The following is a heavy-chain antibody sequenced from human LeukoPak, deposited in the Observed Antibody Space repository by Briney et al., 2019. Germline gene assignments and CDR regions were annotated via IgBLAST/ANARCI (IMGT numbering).Heavy chain of an antibody. D-gene: IGHD4-11*01. CDR3: AKGGHYNFGY. Sequence: GGSLRLSCAASGFTFSTYWMKWVRQAPGKGLEWVASIKEDGSDKYYVDSVKGRFSISRDNAKSSLYLQMNSLRTEDTAVYYCAKGGHYNFGYWGQGTLVTVSS. V-gene: IGHV3-7*01. CDR1: GFTFSTYW. CDR2: IKEDGSDK. J-gene: IGHJ4*02.